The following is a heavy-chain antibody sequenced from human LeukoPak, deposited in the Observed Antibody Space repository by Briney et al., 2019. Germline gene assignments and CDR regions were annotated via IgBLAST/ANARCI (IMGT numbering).Heavy chain of an antibody. CDR1: GYSFTSYW. CDR2: IYPGDSDT. CDR3: ARVLRITMVRGVTDYYYGMDV. D-gene: IGHD3-10*01. Sequence: GESLKISCKGSGYSFTSYWTGWVRQMPGKGLEWMGIIYPGDSDTRYSPSFQGQVTISADKSISTAYLQWSSLKASDTAMYYCARVLRITMVRGVTDYYYGMDVWGQGTTVTVSS. J-gene: IGHJ6*02. V-gene: IGHV5-51*01.